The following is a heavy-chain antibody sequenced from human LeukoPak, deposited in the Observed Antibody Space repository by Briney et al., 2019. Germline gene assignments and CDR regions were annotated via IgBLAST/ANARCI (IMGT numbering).Heavy chain of an antibody. CDR3: ATTRDAAMET. J-gene: IGHJ4*02. V-gene: IGHV3-7*01. Sequence: GESLRLSCAASGFTFNNYWMTWVRQATGVGLEWVANINPDGTTKLYADHVTGRLTISRDNTNNSLYLQMNSLRAEDTAVYYCATTRDAAMETGGQGTLVTVSS. CDR1: GFTFNNYW. D-gene: IGHD5-18*01. CDR2: INPDGTTK.